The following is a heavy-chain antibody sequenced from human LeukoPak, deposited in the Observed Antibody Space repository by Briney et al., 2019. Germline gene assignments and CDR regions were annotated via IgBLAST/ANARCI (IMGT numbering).Heavy chain of an antibody. D-gene: IGHD2-15*01. Sequence: SETLSLTCTVSGGSISSGSYFWSWIRQPGGKGLEWIVRIYTSGSTNYNPSRKSRVTISVDTTKNKFSLKLSSVTAADTAVYYCASDRIEVDAFDIWGQGTLVTVSS. CDR1: GGSISSGSYF. CDR3: ASDRIEVDAFDI. J-gene: IGHJ3*02. V-gene: IGHV4-61*02. CDR2: IYTSGST.